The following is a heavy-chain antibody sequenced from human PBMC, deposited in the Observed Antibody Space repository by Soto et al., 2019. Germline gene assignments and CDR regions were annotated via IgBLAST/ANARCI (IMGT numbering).Heavy chain of an antibody. CDR1: GFTFSSYS. CDR2: ISSSSSYI. J-gene: IGHJ4*02. D-gene: IGHD1-26*01. V-gene: IGHV3-21*01. Sequence: GGSLRLSCAASGFTFSSYSMNWVRQAPGKGLEWVSSISSSSSYIYYADSVKGRFTISRDNAKNSLYLQMNSLRAEDTAVYYCARDGIIVGATTSYFDYWGQGTLVTVSS. CDR3: ARDGIIVGATTSYFDY.